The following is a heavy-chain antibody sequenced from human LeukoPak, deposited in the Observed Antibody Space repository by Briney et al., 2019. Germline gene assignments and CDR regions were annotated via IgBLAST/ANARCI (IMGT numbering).Heavy chain of an antibody. CDR1: GYTFTSYC. V-gene: IGHV1-46*01. CDR3: ARVDNSPTPLQWHFDY. D-gene: IGHD5-24*01. CDR2: ITPSGGST. J-gene: IGHJ4*02. Sequence: GASVKVSCKASGYTFTSYCMHWVRQAPGQGLEWMGIITPSGGSTSYAQKFQGRVTMTRDTSTSTVYMELSSLRSEDTAVYYCARVDNSPTPLQWHFDYWGQGTLVTVSS.